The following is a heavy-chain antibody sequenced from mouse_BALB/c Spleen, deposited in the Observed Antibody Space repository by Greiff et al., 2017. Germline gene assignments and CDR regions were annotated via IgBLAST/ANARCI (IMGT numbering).Heavy chain of an antibody. V-gene: IGHV2-2*02. CDR1: GFSLTSYG. J-gene: IGHJ1*01. D-gene: IGHD2-3*01. CDR3: ASYDGYYWYFDV. CDR2: IWSGGST. Sequence: VMLVESGPGLVQPSQSLSITCTVSGFSLTSYGVHWVRQSPGKGLEWLGVIWSGGSTDYNAAFISRLSISKDNSKSQVFFKMNSLQANDTAIYYCASYDGYYWYFDVWGAGTTVTVSS.